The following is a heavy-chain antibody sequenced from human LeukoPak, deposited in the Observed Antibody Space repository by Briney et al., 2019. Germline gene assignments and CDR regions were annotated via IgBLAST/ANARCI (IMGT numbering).Heavy chain of an antibody. V-gene: IGHV3-7*01. D-gene: IGHD3-22*01. J-gene: IGHJ5*02. CDR2: IKQDGSEK. Sequence: VGSLRLSCAASGFTFSSYWMSWVRQAPGKGLEWVANIKQDGSEKDYVDSVKGRFTISRDNAKNSLYLQMNSLRAEDTAVYYCARSNSQYYYDSSGHNWFDPWGQGTLVTVSS. CDR3: ARSNSQYYYDSSGHNWFDP. CDR1: GFTFSSYW.